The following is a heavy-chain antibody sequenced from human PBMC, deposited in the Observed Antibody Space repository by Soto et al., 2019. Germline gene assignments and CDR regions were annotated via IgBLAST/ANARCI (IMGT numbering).Heavy chain of an antibody. CDR2: IYYSGST. V-gene: IGHV4-39*01. Sequence: PSETLSLTCTVSGGSISSSSYYWGWIRQPPGKGLEWIGSIYYSGSTYYNPSLKSRVTISVDTSKNQFSLKLSSVTAADTAVYYCARQGGSGSYYNSFWGQGTLVTVSS. J-gene: IGHJ4*02. CDR3: ARQGGSGSYYNSF. D-gene: IGHD3-10*01. CDR1: GGSISSSSYY.